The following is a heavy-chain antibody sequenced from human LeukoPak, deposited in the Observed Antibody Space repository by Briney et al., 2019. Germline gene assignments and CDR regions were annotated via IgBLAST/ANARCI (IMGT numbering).Heavy chain of an antibody. CDR3: ARHGDIVATPPDY. Sequence: GESLKISCKGSGYSFTSYWIGWVRQMPGKGLEWMGIIYPGDSDTRYSPSFQGKVTISADKSISTAYLQWSSLKASDTAMYYCARHGDIVATPPDYWGQGTLVTVSS. CDR2: IYPGDSDT. J-gene: IGHJ4*02. V-gene: IGHV5-51*01. D-gene: IGHD5-12*01. CDR1: GYSFTSYW.